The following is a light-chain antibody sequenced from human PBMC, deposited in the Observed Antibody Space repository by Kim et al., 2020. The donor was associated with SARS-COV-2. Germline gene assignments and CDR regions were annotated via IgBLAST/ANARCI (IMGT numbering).Light chain of an antibody. CDR3: QQYGSSPYT. CDR2: GAS. CDR1: QSVSSSY. J-gene: IGKJ2*01. V-gene: IGKV3-20*01. Sequence: LSPGERASLSCRASQSVSSSYLAWYQQKPGQATRLLIYGASNRATGIPDRFRGSGSVTDFTLTISRLEPADFAGYYCQQYGSSPYTFGQGTKLEI.